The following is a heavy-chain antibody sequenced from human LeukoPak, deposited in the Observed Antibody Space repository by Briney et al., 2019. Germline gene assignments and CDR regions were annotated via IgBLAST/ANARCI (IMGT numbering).Heavy chain of an antibody. CDR3: AKGGHYSFFDS. CDR1: GLTSSNYA. D-gene: IGHD3-10*01. CDR2: VSGKGDET. Sequence: GGSLRLSCAASGLTSSNYAMSWVRQAPGKGLEWVSTVSGKGDETFYADSVKGLFTLSRDNSKNTLYLQMNSLRAEDTAVYYCAKGGHYSFFDSWGQGTLVTVSS. J-gene: IGHJ5*01. V-gene: IGHV3-23*01.